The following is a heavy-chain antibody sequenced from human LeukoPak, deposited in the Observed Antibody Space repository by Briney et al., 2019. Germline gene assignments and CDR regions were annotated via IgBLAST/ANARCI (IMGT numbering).Heavy chain of an antibody. D-gene: IGHD6-25*01. CDR2: INAGNGNT. Sequence: ASVKVSCKASGYTFTSYAMHWVRQAPGQRLEWMGWINAGNGNTKYSQKFQARVTITRDTSASTAYMELSSLRSEDTAVYYCARSQPSGGYYYYGMDVWGKGTTVTVSS. CDR3: ARSQPSGGYYYYGMDV. CDR1: GYTFTSYA. V-gene: IGHV1-3*01. J-gene: IGHJ6*04.